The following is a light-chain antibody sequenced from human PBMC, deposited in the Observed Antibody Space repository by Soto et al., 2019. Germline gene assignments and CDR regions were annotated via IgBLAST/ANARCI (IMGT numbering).Light chain of an antibody. CDR3: NSYAGSYTLYV. CDR2: DVT. Sequence: LTQPRSVSGSPGQSVAISCAGTSSDVGGYNYVSWYQQHPGKAPKLMIYDVTKRPSGVPDRFSGSKSGNTASLTISGLQAEDEADYYCNSYAGSYTLYVFGTGTKVTVL. V-gene: IGLV2-11*01. J-gene: IGLJ1*01. CDR1: SSDVGGYNY.